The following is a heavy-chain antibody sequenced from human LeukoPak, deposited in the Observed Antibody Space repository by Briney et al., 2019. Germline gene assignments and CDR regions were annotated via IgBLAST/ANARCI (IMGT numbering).Heavy chain of an antibody. CDR3: ARITYSYGWTFDY. CDR1: GFTFSSYA. CDR2: ISGGGDST. Sequence: GGSLRLSCAASGFTFSSYAMSWVRQAPGKGLEWVSTISGGGDSTYYADSVKGRFTISRDNSKNTLYLQMNSLRAEDTAVYYCARITYSYGWTFDYWGQGTLVTVSS. J-gene: IGHJ4*02. V-gene: IGHV3-23*01. D-gene: IGHD5-18*01.